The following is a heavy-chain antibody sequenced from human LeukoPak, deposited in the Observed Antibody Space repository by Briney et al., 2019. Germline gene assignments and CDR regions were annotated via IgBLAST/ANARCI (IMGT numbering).Heavy chain of an antibody. J-gene: IGHJ4*02. D-gene: IGHD3-22*01. V-gene: IGHV3-23*01. CDR2: ISGSGHST. CDR1: GFIFSSYA. Sequence: GGSLRLSCAASGFIFSSYAMSWVRQAPGKGLEWVSAISGSGHSTYYADSVKGRFTISRDNTKNTLYLQMNSLRADDTATHYCYNSSGRPFDYWGQGTLVTVSP. CDR3: YNSSGRPFDY.